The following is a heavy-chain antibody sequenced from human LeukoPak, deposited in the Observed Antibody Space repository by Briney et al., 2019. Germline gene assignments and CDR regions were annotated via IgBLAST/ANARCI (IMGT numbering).Heavy chain of an antibody. Sequence: GGSLRLSCAASGFTFSSYAMHWVRQAPGKGLEWVAVISYDGSNKYYADSMKGRFTISRDNSKNTLYLQMNSLRAEDTAVYYCARGYDSSGYGYWGQGTLVTVSP. D-gene: IGHD3-22*01. CDR3: ARGYDSSGYGY. CDR1: GFTFSSYA. CDR2: ISYDGSNK. J-gene: IGHJ4*02. V-gene: IGHV3-30*04.